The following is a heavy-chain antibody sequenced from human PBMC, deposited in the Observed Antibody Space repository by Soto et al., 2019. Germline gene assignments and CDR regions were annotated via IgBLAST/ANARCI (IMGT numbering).Heavy chain of an antibody. CDR3: ACDWVGIVARRWLIDY. J-gene: IGHJ4*02. D-gene: IGHD6-6*01. V-gene: IGHV1-18*01. Sequence: QVQLVQSGAEVKEPGASVKVSCKASGYTFTSYGISRVRQAPGQGLERMGWISAYNGNTNYAQKLQGIVTMTTDTSTSTAYMELRSLRTDDTAVYDCACDWVGIVARRWLIDYWGQGTLVTVSS. CDR2: ISAYNGNT. CDR1: GYTFTSYG.